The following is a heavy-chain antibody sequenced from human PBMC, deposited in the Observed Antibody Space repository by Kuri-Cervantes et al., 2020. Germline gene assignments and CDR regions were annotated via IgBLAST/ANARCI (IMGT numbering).Heavy chain of an antibody. CDR1: GFTITANY. CDR2: IYSGGST. Sequence: GGSLRLSCAVSGFTITANYMIWVRQAPGKGLEWVSVIYSGGSTYYADSVKGRFTISRDNSKNTLYLQMNSLRAEDTAVYYCASGSFAFDYYYGMDVWGQGTTVTVSS. CDR3: ASGSFAFDYYYGMDV. D-gene: IGHD3-10*01. J-gene: IGHJ6*02. V-gene: IGHV3-53*01.